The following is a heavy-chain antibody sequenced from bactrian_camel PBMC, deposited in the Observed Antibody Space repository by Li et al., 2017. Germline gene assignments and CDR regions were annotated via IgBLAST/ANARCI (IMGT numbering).Heavy chain of an antibody. CDR3: AACAGVSCGLMVASHYDY. D-gene: IGHD1*01. CDR1: GYTYSSYC. CDR2: IGSDARA. J-gene: IGHJ4*01. V-gene: IGHV3S57*01. Sequence: VQLVESGGGSVQEGGSLRLSCAASGYTYSSYCMGWFRQAPGKEREGVAAIGSDARARYADSVKGRFTISQDNAKNWVYLQMNSLKVEDTATYYCAACAGVSCGLMVASHYDYWGQGTQVTVS.